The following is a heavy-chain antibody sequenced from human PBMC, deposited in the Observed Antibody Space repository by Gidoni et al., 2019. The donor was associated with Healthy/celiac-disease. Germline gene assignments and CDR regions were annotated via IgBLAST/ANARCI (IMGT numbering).Heavy chain of an antibody. CDR3: TTDIYYYGMDV. CDR1: GFTFSNAW. J-gene: IGHJ6*02. V-gene: IGHV3-15*01. Sequence: EVQLVESGGGLVKRGGSLRLSCAASGFTFSNAWMRWVRQAPGKGLEWVGRIKSKTDGGTTDYAAPVKGRFTISRDDSKNTLYLQMNSLKTEDTAVYYCTTDIYYYGMDVWGQGTTVTVSS. CDR2: IKSKTDGGTT.